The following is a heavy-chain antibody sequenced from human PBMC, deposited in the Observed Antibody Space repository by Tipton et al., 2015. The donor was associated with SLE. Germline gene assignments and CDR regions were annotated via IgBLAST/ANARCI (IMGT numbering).Heavy chain of an antibody. CDR1: GGSISSSSYY. D-gene: IGHD6-13*01. CDR2: IYYSGST. J-gene: IGHJ3*02. Sequence: LRLSCTVSGGSISSSSYYWGWIRQPPGKGLEWIGSIYYSGSTYYNPSLKSRVTISVDTSKNQFSLKLSSVTAADTAVYYCARDRLGSSSWYPKDEAFDNWGQGTMCAV. V-gene: IGHV4-39*07. CDR3: ARDRLGSSSWYPKDEAFDN.